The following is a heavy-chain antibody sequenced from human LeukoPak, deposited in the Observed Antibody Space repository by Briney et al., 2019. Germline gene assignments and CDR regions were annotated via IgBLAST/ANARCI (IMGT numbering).Heavy chain of an antibody. J-gene: IGHJ5*02. Sequence: PGGSLRLSCAASGFTFSDYYMSWIRQAPGKGLEWVSYISSSGSTIYYADSVKGRFTISRDNAKDSLYQQMNSLRAEDTAVYYCARFRVLSSWFDPWGQGTLVTVSS. D-gene: IGHD6-6*01. CDR3: ARFRVLSSWFDP. CDR1: GFTFSDYY. CDR2: ISSSGSTI. V-gene: IGHV3-11*01.